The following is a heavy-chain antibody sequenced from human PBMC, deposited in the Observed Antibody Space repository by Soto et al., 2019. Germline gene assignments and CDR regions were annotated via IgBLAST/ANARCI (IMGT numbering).Heavy chain of an antibody. Sequence: QVQLQESGPGLVKPSQTLSLTCTVSGGSISSGGYYWSWIRQHPGKGLEWIGYIYYSGSTYYNPSLKSRVTISVDTSKNQFALKLSSVTAADTAVYYCARDGYGGNSKAFDIWGQGTMVTVSS. CDR3: ARDGYGGNSKAFDI. D-gene: IGHD2-21*02. V-gene: IGHV4-31*03. CDR2: IYYSGST. J-gene: IGHJ3*02. CDR1: GGSISSGGYY.